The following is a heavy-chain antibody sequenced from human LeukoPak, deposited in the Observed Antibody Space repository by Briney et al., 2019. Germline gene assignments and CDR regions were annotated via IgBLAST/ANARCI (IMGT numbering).Heavy chain of an antibody. D-gene: IGHD3-10*01. V-gene: IGHV4-34*01. CDR2: INHSGST. J-gene: IGHJ4*02. CDR1: GGSFSGYY. CDR3: ARGLWFGELLDY. Sequence: SETLSLTCAVYGGSFSGYYWSWIRQPPGKGLEWIGEINHSGSTNYNPSLKSRVTISVDTSKNQFSLKLSSVTAADTAVYYCARGLWFGELLDYWGQGTLVAVSS.